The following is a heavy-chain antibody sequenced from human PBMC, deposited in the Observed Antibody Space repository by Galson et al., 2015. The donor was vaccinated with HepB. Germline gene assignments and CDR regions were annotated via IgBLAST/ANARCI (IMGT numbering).Heavy chain of an antibody. V-gene: IGHV7-4-1*02. CDR2: INTNTGNP. CDR3: ARGYYDYIWGSYRLFDY. Sequence: SVKVSCKASGGTFTSYAMNWVRQAPGQGLEWMGWINTNTGNPTYAQGFTGRFVFSLDTSVSTAYLQISSLKAEDTAVYYCARGYYDYIWGSYRLFDYWGQGTLVTVSS. D-gene: IGHD3-16*02. J-gene: IGHJ4*02. CDR1: GGTFTSYA.